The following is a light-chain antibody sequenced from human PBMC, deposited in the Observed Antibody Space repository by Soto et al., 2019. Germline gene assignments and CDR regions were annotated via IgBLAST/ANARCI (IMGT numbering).Light chain of an antibody. Sequence: EIVLTQSPATLSLSPGERATLSCRASQSVNNYLAWYKQKPGQAPRLLMYEASIRATGIPARFSGSWSGTDFTLTISSLEPEDFAVYYCQQRSSSITFGQGTRLEIK. J-gene: IGKJ5*01. CDR3: QQRSSSIT. CDR2: EAS. CDR1: QSVNNY. V-gene: IGKV3-11*01.